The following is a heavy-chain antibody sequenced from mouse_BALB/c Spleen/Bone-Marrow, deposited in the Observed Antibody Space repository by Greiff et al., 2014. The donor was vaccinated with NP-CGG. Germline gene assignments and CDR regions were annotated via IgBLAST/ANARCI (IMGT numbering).Heavy chain of an antibody. CDR3: ARRLNWDWFAY. V-gene: IGHV1-7*01. J-gene: IGHJ3*01. CDR2: INPSTGYT. D-gene: IGHD4-1*01. Sequence: QVQLQKSGAELAKPGASVKMSCKASGYTFTSYWMHWVKQRPGQGLEWIGYINPSTGYTDYNQKFKDKATLTADKSSSTAYMQLSSLTSEDSAVYYCARRLNWDWFAYWGQGTLVTVSA. CDR1: GYTFTSYW.